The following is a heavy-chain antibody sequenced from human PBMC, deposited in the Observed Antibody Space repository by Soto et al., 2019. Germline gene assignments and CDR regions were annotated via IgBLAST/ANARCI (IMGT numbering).Heavy chain of an antibody. CDR3: ARGGYYDNFWKKFNYDGRDV. V-gene: IGHV1-18*01. CDR1: GYTFIRYG. D-gene: IGHD3-16*01. CDR2: ISPYNDYT. Sequence: QVQLVQSAAEVKKPGASVKVTCKASGYTFIRYGITWVRQAPGQGLEWVGWISPYNDYTEYAQKFHGRVTMTTDTSSRTVTMALRGLRSDDTAVYYCARGGYYDNFWKKFNYDGRDVWGQGTTVTVSS. J-gene: IGHJ6*02.